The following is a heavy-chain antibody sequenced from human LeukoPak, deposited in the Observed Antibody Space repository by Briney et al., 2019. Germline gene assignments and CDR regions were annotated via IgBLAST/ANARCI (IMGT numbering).Heavy chain of an antibody. CDR3: ARSGQQWLPRRGDY. CDR1: GFTFSSYW. CDR2: IKQDGSEK. J-gene: IGHJ4*02. D-gene: IGHD6-19*01. Sequence: GGSLRLSCAASGFTFSSYWMSWVRQAPGKGLERVANIKQDGSEKYYVDSVKGRFTISRDNAKNSLYLQMNSLRAEDTAVYYCARSGQQWLPRRGDYWGQGTLVTVSS. V-gene: IGHV3-7*01.